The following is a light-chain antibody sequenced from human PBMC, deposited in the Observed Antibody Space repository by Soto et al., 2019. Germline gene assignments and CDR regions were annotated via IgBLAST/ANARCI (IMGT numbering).Light chain of an antibody. Sequence: IVLTQSPGTLSLSPGDRATLSCRASHSMSNSNLAWYQHKPGQAPRLLIYGASNRAPGIPDRFSGSGYGTVFILTSNRLEPEDFAVYYCQEFASNFGGGTKVEIK. CDR1: HSMSNSN. J-gene: IGKJ4*01. V-gene: IGKV3-20*01. CDR2: GAS. CDR3: QEFASN.